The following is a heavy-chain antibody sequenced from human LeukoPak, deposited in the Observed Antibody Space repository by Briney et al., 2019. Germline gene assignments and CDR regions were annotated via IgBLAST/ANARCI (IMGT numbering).Heavy chain of an antibody. CDR3: ARVHSGSFQCYRYYYMDV. D-gene: IGHD1-26*01. V-gene: IGHV3-21*01. J-gene: IGHJ6*03. Sequence: GGSLRLSCAASGFTFSSYSMNWVRLAPGKGLEWVSSISSTSAHIYYADSVKGRFTISRDNANNSLSLQMISLRAEDTAVYYCARVHSGSFQCYRYYYMDVWGKGTTVTVSS. CDR2: ISSTSAHI. CDR1: GFTFSSYS.